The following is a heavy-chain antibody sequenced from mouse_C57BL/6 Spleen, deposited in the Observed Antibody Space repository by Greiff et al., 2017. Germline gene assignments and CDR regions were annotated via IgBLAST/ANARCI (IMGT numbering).Heavy chain of an antibody. CDR2: IDPEDGDT. V-gene: IGHV14-2*01. CDR1: GFNIKDYC. J-gene: IGHJ1*03. D-gene: IGHD1-1*01. CDR3: ALPYDCGSSTWYFDV. Sequence: EVQLQQSGAELVKPGASVKLSCTASGFNIKDYCMHWVKQRTEQGLEWIGRIDPEDGDTKYAPKFQGKATITADTSSNTAYLQLSSLTSEVTAVYYGALPYDCGSSTWYFDVWGTGTTVTVSS.